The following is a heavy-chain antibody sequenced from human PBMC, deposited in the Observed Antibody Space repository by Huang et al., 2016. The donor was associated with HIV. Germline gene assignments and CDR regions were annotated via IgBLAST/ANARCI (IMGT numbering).Heavy chain of an antibody. V-gene: IGHV4-59*12. CDR1: GASMNLYS. J-gene: IGHJ4*02. Sequence: QVQLQESGPRLVKSSGTLSLTCTVSGASMNLYSWTWVRQSPGTGLHWIGFTDRNRSDYNPSLRSRVSISEDASNSQFSLQLISVTTADTAVYFCTRAFPSGALDLWGPGMLVSVSS. CDR3: TRAFPSGALDL. CDR2: TDRNRS.